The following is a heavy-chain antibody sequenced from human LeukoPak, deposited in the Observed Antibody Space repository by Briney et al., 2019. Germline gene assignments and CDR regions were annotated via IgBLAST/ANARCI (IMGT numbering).Heavy chain of an antibody. Sequence: PSETLSLTCTVSGGSISSYYWSWIRQPPGKGLEWIGYIYYSGSTNYNPSLKRRVTISVDMSKNQFSLKLSSETAADTAVYYCARQVYDSSGYYMGFDYWGQGTLVTFSS. CDR3: ARQVYDSSGYYMGFDY. J-gene: IGHJ4*02. V-gene: IGHV4-59*01. D-gene: IGHD3-22*01. CDR1: GGSISSYY. CDR2: IYYSGST.